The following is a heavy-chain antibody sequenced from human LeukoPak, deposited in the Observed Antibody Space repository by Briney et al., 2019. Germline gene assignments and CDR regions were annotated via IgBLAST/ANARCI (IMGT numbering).Heavy chain of an antibody. V-gene: IGHV3-23*01. CDR2: ISGSGGST. D-gene: IGHD4-17*01. CDR1: GFTFSSYA. J-gene: IGHJ4*02. CDR3: AKDLRGLRQDYESYYFDY. Sequence: PGGSLRLSCAASGFTFSSYAMSWVRQAPGKGLEWVSAISGSGGSTYYADSVKGRFTISRDNSKNTLYLQMNSLRAEDTAVYYCAKDLRGLRQDYESYYFDYWGQGTLVTVSS.